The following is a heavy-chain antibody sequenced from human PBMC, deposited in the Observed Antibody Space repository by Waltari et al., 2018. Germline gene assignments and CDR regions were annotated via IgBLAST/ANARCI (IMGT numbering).Heavy chain of an antibody. V-gene: IGHV4-59*01. CDR3: ARVGDGSSWYVGAFDI. CDR2: IYYSGST. D-gene: IGHD6-13*01. CDR1: GGSISSYY. Sequence: QVQLQESGPGLVKPSETLSLTCTVSGGSISSYYWSWIRQPPGKGLEWIGYIYYSGSTNYNPSLKSRVTISVDTSKNQFSLKLSSVTAADTAVYYCARVGDGSSWYVGAFDIWGQGTMVTVSS. J-gene: IGHJ3*02.